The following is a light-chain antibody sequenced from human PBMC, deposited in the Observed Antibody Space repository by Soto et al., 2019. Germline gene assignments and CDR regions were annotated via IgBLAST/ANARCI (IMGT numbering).Light chain of an antibody. J-gene: IGKJ2*01. V-gene: IGKV3-11*01. CDR2: DTS. CDR3: QQRSNWPPYT. CDR1: QSVSSY. Sequence: EIVLTQSPATLSLSPGEIATLSCRASQSVSSYLAWYQQKPGQAPRLLIYDTSNRATGIPARFSGSGSGTDFTLTISSREPEDFVVYYCQQRSNWPPYTFGQGTKLEIK.